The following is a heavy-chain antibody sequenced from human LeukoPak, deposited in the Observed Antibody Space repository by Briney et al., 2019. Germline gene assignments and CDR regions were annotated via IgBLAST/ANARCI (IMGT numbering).Heavy chain of an antibody. V-gene: IGHV4-34*01. D-gene: IGHD1-26*01. Sequence: PSETLSLTCAVYGGSFCGQYWSWIRQPPGKGLEWLGEIYPSGGPNYNPSLKSRVTISLDTSKDQFSLRLSSVTAADTAAYYCARVRIDSGSYYFDYWGQGTLVTVSS. CDR3: ARVRIDSGSYYFDY. J-gene: IGHJ4*02. CDR2: IYPSGGP. CDR1: GGSFCGQY.